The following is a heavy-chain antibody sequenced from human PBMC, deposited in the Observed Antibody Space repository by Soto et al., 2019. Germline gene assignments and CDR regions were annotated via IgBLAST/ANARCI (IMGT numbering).Heavy chain of an antibody. V-gene: IGHV3-74*01. CDR2: INNDGRST. Sequence: EVQLVESGGGLVQPGGSLRLSCAASGFTFSSYWMHWVRQAPGKGLVWVSRINNDGRSTSYADSVKGRFTISRDNAKNTLYLQMNSLRAEDTAVYYCASYYGSGIYHPKYWGQGTLVTVAS. D-gene: IGHD3-10*01. J-gene: IGHJ4*02. CDR1: GFTFSSYW. CDR3: ASYYGSGIYHPKY.